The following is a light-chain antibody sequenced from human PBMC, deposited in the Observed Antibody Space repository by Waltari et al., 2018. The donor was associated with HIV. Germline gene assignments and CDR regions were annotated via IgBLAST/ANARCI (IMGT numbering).Light chain of an antibody. V-gene: IGKV2-28*01. Sequence: DIVLTQSPLSLPVIPGEPASLSCRSSQSLLHSSGFYYLDWYLQKPGQSPQLLIYLGSHRASGVSDRFSGGGSGTHFTLNVTRVEADDVGIYFCMQSLQIPPTFGGGTKV. CDR2: LGS. CDR1: QSLLHSSGFYY. J-gene: IGKJ4*01. CDR3: MQSLQIPPT.